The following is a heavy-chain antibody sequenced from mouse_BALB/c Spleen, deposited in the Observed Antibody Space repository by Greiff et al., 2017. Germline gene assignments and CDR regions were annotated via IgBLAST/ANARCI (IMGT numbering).Heavy chain of an antibody. Sequence: QVQLQQSGAELVRPGSSVKISCKASGYAFSSYWMNWVQQRPGQGLEWIGQIYPGDGDTYYTGKFKGKATLTADKSSSTAYMQLSSLTSEDSAVFFCARGGTGTYWYFDVWGAGTTVTVSS. J-gene: IGHJ1*01. CDR1: GYAFSSYW. CDR3: ARGGTGTYWYFDV. CDR2: IYPGDGDT. D-gene: IGHD4-1*01. V-gene: IGHV1-80*01.